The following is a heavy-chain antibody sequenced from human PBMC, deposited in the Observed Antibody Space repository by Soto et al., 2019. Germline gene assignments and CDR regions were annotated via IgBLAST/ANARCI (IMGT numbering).Heavy chain of an antibody. Sequence: GGSLRLSCAASGFTFGNHWMHWVRQAPGKGLEWVSRVISDGNTIDYADSVKGRFTVSRDNAKSTLYLQMNSLRAEDTAVYYCATAEVDHWGPGTLVTVSS. V-gene: IGHV3-74*01. CDR3: ATAEVDH. J-gene: IGHJ5*02. CDR1: GFTFGNHW. CDR2: VISDGNTI.